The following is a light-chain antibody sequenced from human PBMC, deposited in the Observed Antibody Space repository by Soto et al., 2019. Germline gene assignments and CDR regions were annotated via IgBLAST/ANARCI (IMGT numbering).Light chain of an antibody. CDR3: QAWDSSTYV. CDR1: KLGHKY. Sequence: SSELTQPPSVSVSPGQTASITCSGDKLGHKYACWYQQKPGQSPVLVIYQDKKRPSGIPERFSGSNSGNTATLTISGTQPMDEADYYCQAWDSSTYVFGTGTKLTVL. CDR2: QDK. V-gene: IGLV3-1*01. J-gene: IGLJ1*01.